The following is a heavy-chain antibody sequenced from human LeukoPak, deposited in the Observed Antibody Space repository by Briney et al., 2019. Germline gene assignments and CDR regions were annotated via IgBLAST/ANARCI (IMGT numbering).Heavy chain of an antibody. D-gene: IGHD3-9*01. J-gene: IGHJ4*02. CDR1: GFIFRNYA. CDR3: AKWGDYDILTGYYVSDF. Sequence: GGSLRLSCAASGFIFRNYAMSWVRQAPGKGLEWVSAITGSGDTTYYADSVKGRFTISRDNSKNTLYVEMNTLRAEDTAVYYCAKWGDYDILTGYYVSDFWGQGTLVTISS. V-gene: IGHV3-23*01. CDR2: ITGSGDTT.